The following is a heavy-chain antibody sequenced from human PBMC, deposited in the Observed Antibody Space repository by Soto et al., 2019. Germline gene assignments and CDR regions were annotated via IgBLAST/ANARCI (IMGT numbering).Heavy chain of an antibody. V-gene: IGHV3-48*02. J-gene: IGHJ5*02. Sequence: GGSLRLSCAASGFTFRSYSMNWVRQAPGKGLEWVSYISISSRTIYYADSVKGRFTISRDDAKNSLYLQMNSLRDEDTSVYYCARDNGIAGSFDPWGQGTLVTVSS. CDR3: ARDNGIAGSFDP. CDR1: GFTFRSYS. D-gene: IGHD6-13*01. CDR2: ISISSRTI.